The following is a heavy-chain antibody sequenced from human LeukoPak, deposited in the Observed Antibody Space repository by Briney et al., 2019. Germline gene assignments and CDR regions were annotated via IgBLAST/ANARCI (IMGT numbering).Heavy chain of an antibody. Sequence: SETLSLTCTVSGGSISSYYWSWIRQPPGKGLEWIGYIYYSGSTNYNPSLKSRVTISVDTSKNQFSLKLSSVTAADTAVYYCARGARSGLRYFDWLFDPFDYWGQGTLVTVSS. CDR1: GGSISSYY. CDR2: IYYSGST. D-gene: IGHD3-9*01. CDR3: ARGARSGLRYFDWLFDPFDY. J-gene: IGHJ4*02. V-gene: IGHV4-59*12.